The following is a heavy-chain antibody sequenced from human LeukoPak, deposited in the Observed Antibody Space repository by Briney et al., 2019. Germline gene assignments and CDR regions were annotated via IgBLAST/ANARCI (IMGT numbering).Heavy chain of an antibody. Sequence: AASVKVSCKASGYTFTGYYMHWVRQAPGQGLEWMGWINPGSGATNCAQRFHGRVTMTRDTSISTVYMELSRLRSDDTAVYYCARDVGEYCSSINCHASDYWGQGTLVTVSP. D-gene: IGHD2-2*01. CDR3: ARDVGEYCSSINCHASDY. V-gene: IGHV1-2*02. CDR2: INPGSGAT. J-gene: IGHJ4*02. CDR1: GYTFTGYY.